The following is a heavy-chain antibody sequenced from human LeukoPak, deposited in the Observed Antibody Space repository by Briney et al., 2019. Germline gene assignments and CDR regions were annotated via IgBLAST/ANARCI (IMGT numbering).Heavy chain of an antibody. J-gene: IGHJ3*02. D-gene: IGHD3-9*01. V-gene: IGHV3-21*01. Sequence: GGSLRLSCAASGFTFSSYSMNWVRQAPGKGLEWVSSISRSRSYIYYADSVKGRFTISRDNAKNSLYLQMNSLRAEDTAVYYCARGALEILEAFDIWGQGTMVTVSS. CDR2: ISRSRSYI. CDR1: GFTFSSYS. CDR3: ARGALEILEAFDI.